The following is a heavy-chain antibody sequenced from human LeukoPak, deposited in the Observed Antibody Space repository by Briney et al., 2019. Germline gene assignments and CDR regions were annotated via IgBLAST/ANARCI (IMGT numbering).Heavy chain of an antibody. CDR3: ARRTAAIGARYLDY. D-gene: IGHD2-2*01. CDR1: GYTFTGYY. CDR2: INPNSGGT. V-gene: IGHV1-2*02. Sequence: GASVKVSCKASGYTFTGYYMHWVRQAPGQGLEWMGWINPNSGGTNYAQKFQGRVTMTRDTSISTAYMELSRLRSDDTAVYYCARRTAAIGARYLDYWGQGTLVTVSS. J-gene: IGHJ4*02.